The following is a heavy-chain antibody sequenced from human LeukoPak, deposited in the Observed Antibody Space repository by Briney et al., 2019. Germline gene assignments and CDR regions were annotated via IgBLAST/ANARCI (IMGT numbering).Heavy chain of an antibody. CDR1: GFTFTSSA. CDR3: AACGHYGGNSHYFDY. Sequence: SVKVSCKASGFTFTSSAVQWVRQARGQRLERIGWIVVGSGNTNYAQKFQERVTITRDMSTSTAYMELSSLRSEDTAVYYCAACGHYGGNSHYFDYWGQGTLVTVSS. CDR2: IVVGSGNT. V-gene: IGHV1-58*01. D-gene: IGHD4-23*01. J-gene: IGHJ4*02.